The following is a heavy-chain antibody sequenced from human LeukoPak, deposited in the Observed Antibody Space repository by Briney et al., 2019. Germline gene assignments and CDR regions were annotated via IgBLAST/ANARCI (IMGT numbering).Heavy chain of an antibody. V-gene: IGHV1-18*01. D-gene: IGHD3-9*01. Sequence: ASVTVSCKASGYTFTSYGISWVRQAPGQGLEWMGWISAYNGNTNYAQKLQGRVTMTTDTSTSTAYMELRSLRSDDTAVYYCARGPGYDILTGYLPIDYWGQGTLVTVSS. CDR2: ISAYNGNT. CDR3: ARGPGYDILTGYLPIDY. CDR1: GYTFTSYG. J-gene: IGHJ4*02.